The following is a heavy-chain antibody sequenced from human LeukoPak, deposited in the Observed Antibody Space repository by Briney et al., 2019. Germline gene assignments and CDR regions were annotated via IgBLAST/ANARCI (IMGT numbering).Heavy chain of an antibody. V-gene: IGHV3-21*01. Sequence: GGSLRLSCAASGFTFSSYSMNWVRQAPGKGLEWVSSISSRSSYIYYADSVKGRFTISRDNAKNSLYLQMNSLRAEDTAVYYCARGSSTHEEYYFDYWGQGTLVTVSS. D-gene: IGHD2-2*01. CDR3: ARGSSTHEEYYFDY. CDR1: GFTFSSYS. CDR2: ISSRSSYI. J-gene: IGHJ4*02.